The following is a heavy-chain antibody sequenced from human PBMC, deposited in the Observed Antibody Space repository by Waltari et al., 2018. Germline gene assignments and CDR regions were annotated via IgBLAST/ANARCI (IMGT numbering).Heavy chain of an antibody. CDR1: GYSISSGYY. Sequence: QVQLQESGPGLVKPSETLSLTCAVSGYSISSGYYWGWIRQPPGKGLEWIGSIYHSGSTYYNPSLKRRVTISVDTSKNQFSLKLSSVTAADTAVYYCARTPARAAAADYWGQGTLVTVSS. CDR2: IYHSGST. V-gene: IGHV4-38-2*01. D-gene: IGHD6-13*01. J-gene: IGHJ4*02. CDR3: ARTPARAAAADY.